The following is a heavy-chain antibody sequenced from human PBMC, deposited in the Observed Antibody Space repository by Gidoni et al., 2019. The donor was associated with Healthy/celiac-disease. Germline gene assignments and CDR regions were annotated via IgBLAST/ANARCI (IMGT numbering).Heavy chain of an antibody. CDR1: GGTFRSYA. V-gene: IGHV1-69*01. D-gene: IGHD3-10*01. CDR3: ARVDYGSGSYPSGWDV. CDR2: IIPIFGTA. J-gene: IGHJ6*02. Sequence: QVQLVQSGAAVKKPGSSLKVSCKASGGTFRSYAISWVRQAPGQGLEWRGGIIPIFGTANDAQKFQGRVTITADESTSTAYMERSSLRSEDTAVYYCARVDYGSGSYPSGWDVWGQGTTVTVSS.